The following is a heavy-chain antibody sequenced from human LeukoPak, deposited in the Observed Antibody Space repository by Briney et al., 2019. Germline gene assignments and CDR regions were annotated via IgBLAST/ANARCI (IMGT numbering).Heavy chain of an antibody. Sequence: GSLRLSCAASGFNFSDYYMTWIRQAPGKGLEWVSFISGSGSTIYYADSVKGRFTVSRDNAKNSLYLQMNSLRAEDTAVFYCARVPHSGYDYRYWGQGTLVTVS. J-gene: IGHJ4*02. V-gene: IGHV3-11*01. D-gene: IGHD5-12*01. CDR1: GFNFSDYY. CDR3: ARVPHSGYDYRY. CDR2: ISGSGSTI.